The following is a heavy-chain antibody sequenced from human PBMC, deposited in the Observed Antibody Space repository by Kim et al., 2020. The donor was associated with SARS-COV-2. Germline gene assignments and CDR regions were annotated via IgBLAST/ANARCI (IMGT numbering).Heavy chain of an antibody. J-gene: IGHJ3*02. CDR1: GFTFSSYG. Sequence: GGSLRLSCAASGFTFSSYGMHWVRQAPGKGLEWVAVIWYDGSNKYYADSVKGRFTISRDNSKNTLYLQMNSLRAEDTAVYYCARGETGVVDDAFDIWGQGTMVTVSS. CDR3: ARGETGVVDDAFDI. V-gene: IGHV3-33*01. CDR2: IWYDGSNK. D-gene: IGHD3-3*01.